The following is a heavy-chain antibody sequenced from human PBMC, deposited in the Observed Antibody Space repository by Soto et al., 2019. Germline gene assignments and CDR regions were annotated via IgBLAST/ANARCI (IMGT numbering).Heavy chain of an antibody. CDR2: IIPILGIA. J-gene: IGHJ5*02. V-gene: IGHV1-69*08. CDR1: GGTFSSYT. Sequence: QVQLVQSGAEVKKPGSSVKVSCKASGGTFSSYTISWVRQAPGQGLEWMGRIIPILGIANYAQKFQGRVTITADNSTSTAYMELSSLRSEDTAVYYCARDRDSGSYYGDNWFDPWGQGTLVTVSS. CDR3: ARDRDSGSYYGDNWFDP. D-gene: IGHD1-26*01.